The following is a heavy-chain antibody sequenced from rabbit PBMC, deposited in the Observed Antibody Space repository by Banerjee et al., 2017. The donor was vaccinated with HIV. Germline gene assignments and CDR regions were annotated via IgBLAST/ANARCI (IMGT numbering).Heavy chain of an antibody. CDR1: AFDFSSGG. J-gene: IGHJ4*01. CDR3: VRDQARMLDL. CDR2: IDPVFGTT. D-gene: IGHD6-1*01. V-gene: IGHV1S47*01. Sequence: QDHLVESGGGLVQPGGSLKLSCKASAFDFSSGGVSWVRQAPGKGLEWIGYIDPVFGTTYYASWVNGRFTISSHNGQNTLYLQLNSLTAADTATYFCVRDQARMLDLWGPGTLVTVS.